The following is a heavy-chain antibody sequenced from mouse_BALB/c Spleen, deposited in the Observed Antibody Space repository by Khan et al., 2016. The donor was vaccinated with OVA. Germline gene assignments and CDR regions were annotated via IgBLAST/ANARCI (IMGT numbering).Heavy chain of an antibody. CDR1: GYSFTSYYA. CDR2: ITYSGRT. CDR3: AMGRTY. V-gene: IGHV3-2*02. Sequence: EVQLVESGPGLVKPSQSLTLTCTATGYSFTSYYAWYWIRKLPGNQLEWMGYITYSGRTSYNPYLKSRISVSRDTSKNPLFLQLNSVTTEDTATYYCAMGRTYWGQGTLVTVSA. D-gene: IGHD4-1*01. J-gene: IGHJ3*01.